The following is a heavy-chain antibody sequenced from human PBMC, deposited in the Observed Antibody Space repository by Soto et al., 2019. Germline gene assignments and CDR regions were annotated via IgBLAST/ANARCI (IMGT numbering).Heavy chain of an antibody. D-gene: IGHD4-4*01. CDR2: IYPGDSDT. CDR1: GYSFTSYW. Sequence: GESLKISCKGSGYSFTSYWIGWVRQMPGKGLEWMGIIYPGDSDTRYSPSFQGQVTISADKSISTAHLQWSSLKASDTAMYYCASSFDYSNYYYYGMDVPGQGTTVTVSS. V-gene: IGHV5-51*01. J-gene: IGHJ6*02. CDR3: ASSFDYSNYYYYGMDV.